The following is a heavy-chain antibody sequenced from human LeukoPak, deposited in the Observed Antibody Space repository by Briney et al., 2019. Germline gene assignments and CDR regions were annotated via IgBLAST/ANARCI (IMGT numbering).Heavy chain of an antibody. CDR2: IYSGGST. J-gene: IGHJ5*02. Sequence: GGSLRLSCAASGFTVSSNYMSWVRQAPGKGLEWVSVIYSGGSTYYADSVKGRFTISRDNSKNTLYLQVDSLRAEDTAVYYCARDLRYWFDPWGQGTLVTVSS. CDR1: GFTVSSNY. CDR3: ARDLRYWFDP. V-gene: IGHV3-53*01.